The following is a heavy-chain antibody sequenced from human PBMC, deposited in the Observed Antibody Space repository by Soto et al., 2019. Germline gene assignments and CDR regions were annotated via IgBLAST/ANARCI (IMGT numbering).Heavy chain of an antibody. CDR3: ARDRGDYGAGYYYYYGMDV. D-gene: IGHD4-17*01. J-gene: IGHJ6*02. Sequence: VASVKVSCKASGGTFSSYTISWVRQAPGQGLEWMGRIIPILGIANYAQKFQGRVTITADKSTSTAYMELSSLRSEDTAVYYCARDRGDYGAGYYYYYGMDVWGQGTTVTVSS. CDR1: GGTFSSYT. CDR2: IIPILGIA. V-gene: IGHV1-69*04.